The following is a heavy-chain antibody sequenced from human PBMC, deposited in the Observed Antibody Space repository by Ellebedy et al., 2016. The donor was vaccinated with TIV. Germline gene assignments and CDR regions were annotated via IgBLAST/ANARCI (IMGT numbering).Heavy chain of an antibody. D-gene: IGHD1-26*01. CDR3: AKDMVFGDGKWEIDV. Sequence: GESLKISCAASGISLRSYAMSWVRQAPGKGLEWVSTIGGSGGTTYYRESVKGRFTISRDTSRNTLYLQMSSLRAEDSAVYYCAKDMVFGDGKWEIDVWGQGTTVTVSS. CDR2: IGGSGGTT. CDR1: GISLRSYA. J-gene: IGHJ6*02. V-gene: IGHV3-23*01.